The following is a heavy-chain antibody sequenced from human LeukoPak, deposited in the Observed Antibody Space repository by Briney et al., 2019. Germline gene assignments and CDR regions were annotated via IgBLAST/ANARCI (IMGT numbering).Heavy chain of an antibody. D-gene: IGHD1-26*01. V-gene: IGHV4-4*02. Sequence: SGTLSLTCAVSGGSISSSNWWSWVRQPPGKGLEWIGEIYHSGSTNYNPSLKSRVTISVDTSKNQFSLKLSSVTAADTAVYYCARGYSGSYLFDYWGQGTLVTVSS. CDR2: IYHSGST. CDR1: GGSISSSNW. CDR3: ARGYSGSYLFDY. J-gene: IGHJ4*02.